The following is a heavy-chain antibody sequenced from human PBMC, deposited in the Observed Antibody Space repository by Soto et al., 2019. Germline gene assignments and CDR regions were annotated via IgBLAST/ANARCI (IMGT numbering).Heavy chain of an antibody. D-gene: IGHD3-22*01. Sequence: EVQLLESGGGLVQPGGSLRLSCAASGFTFSSYAMSWVRQAPGKGLEWVSAISGSGGSTYYADSVKGRFTISRDNSKNTLYLQMNSLRAEDTAVYYCAKDPTYYYDSIGYYPETYFDYWGQGTLVTVSS. J-gene: IGHJ4*02. V-gene: IGHV3-23*01. CDR3: AKDPTYYYDSIGYYPETYFDY. CDR2: ISGSGGST. CDR1: GFTFSSYA.